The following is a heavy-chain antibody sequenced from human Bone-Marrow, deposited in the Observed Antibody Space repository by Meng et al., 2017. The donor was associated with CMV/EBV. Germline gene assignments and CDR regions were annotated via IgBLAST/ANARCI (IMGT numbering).Heavy chain of an antibody. V-gene: IGHV1-2*02. CDR3: AREGDLVGANSE. Sequence: ASVKVSCKASGYTFTGYYMHWVRQAPGQRLEWMGWINPNSGGANYAQKFQGRVTMTRDTSISTAYMELSRLRSDDTAVYYCAREGDLVGANSEWGQGTVVTVSS. J-gene: IGHJ4*02. D-gene: IGHD1-26*01. CDR1: GYTFTGYY. CDR2: INPNSGGA.